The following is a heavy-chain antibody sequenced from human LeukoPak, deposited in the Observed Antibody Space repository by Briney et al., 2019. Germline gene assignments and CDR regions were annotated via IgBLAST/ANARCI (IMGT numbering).Heavy chain of an antibody. CDR2: IYYSGST. J-gene: IGHJ4*02. Sequence: PSETLSLTCTVSGGSISSSSYYWGWIRQPPGKGLEWIGSIYYSGSTYYNPSLKSRVTISVDTSKNQFSLKLSSVTAADTAVYYCARQRRRVYGSGSQHFDYWGQGTLVTVSS. CDR1: GGSISSSSYY. D-gene: IGHD3-10*01. V-gene: IGHV4-39*01. CDR3: ARQRRRVYGSGSQHFDY.